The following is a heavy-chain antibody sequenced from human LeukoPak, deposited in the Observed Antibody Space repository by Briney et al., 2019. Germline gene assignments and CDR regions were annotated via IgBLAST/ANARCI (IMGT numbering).Heavy chain of an antibody. CDR3: ARSRVAVARSFDY. Sequence: SETLSLTCAVSGGSISSSNWWSWVRQPPGKGLEWIGEIYHSGSTNYNPSLKSRVTISVDKSKNQFSLKLSSVTAADTAVYYCARSRVAVARSFDYWGQGTLVIVSS. D-gene: IGHD6-19*01. CDR2: IYHSGST. CDR1: GGSISSSNW. V-gene: IGHV4-4*02. J-gene: IGHJ4*02.